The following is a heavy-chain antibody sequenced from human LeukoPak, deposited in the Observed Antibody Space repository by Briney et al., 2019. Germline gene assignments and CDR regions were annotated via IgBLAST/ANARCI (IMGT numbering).Heavy chain of an antibody. CDR2: IYYSGTS. D-gene: IGHD5/OR15-5a*01. CDR1: GGSSTSDAYY. J-gene: IGHJ4*02. V-gene: IGHV4-31*03. Sequence: SETLSLTCTMSGGSSTSDAYYWTWIRQVPGKSLEWIGYIYYSGTSYYNPSLKSRTVISVGTRKNQFSLKLISLTAADTAIYYCARGDADPGSPVFFDSWGQGILVTVSS. CDR3: ARGDADPGSPVFFDS.